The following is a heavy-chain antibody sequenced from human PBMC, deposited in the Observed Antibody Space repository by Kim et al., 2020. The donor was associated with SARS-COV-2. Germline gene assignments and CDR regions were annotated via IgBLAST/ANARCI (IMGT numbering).Heavy chain of an antibody. CDR3: ARFGGELRYFDWSTGAYYYYCGMNV. Sequence: SVKVSCKASGGTFSSYAISWVRQAPGQGLEWMGGIIPIFGTANYAQKFQGRVTITADESTSTAYMELSSRRSEDTAVYYCARFGGELRYFDWSTGAYYYYCGMNVWGQGATVSVSS. CDR1: GGTFSSYA. CDR2: IIPIFGTA. J-gene: IGHJ6*02. D-gene: IGHD3-9*01. V-gene: IGHV1-69*13.